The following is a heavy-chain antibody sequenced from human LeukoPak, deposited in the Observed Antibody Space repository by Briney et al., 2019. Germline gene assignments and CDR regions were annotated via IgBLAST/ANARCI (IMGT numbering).Heavy chain of an antibody. CDR2: ISSSSSYI. Sequence: PGGSLRLSCAASGFTFSSYAMSWVRQAPGKGLEWVSSISSSSSYIYYADSVKGRFTISRDNAKNSLYLQMNSLRAEDTAVYYCARGDYSNYGGAFDIWGQGTMVTVSS. V-gene: IGHV3-21*01. CDR3: ARGDYSNYGGAFDI. D-gene: IGHD4-11*01. J-gene: IGHJ3*02. CDR1: GFTFSSYA.